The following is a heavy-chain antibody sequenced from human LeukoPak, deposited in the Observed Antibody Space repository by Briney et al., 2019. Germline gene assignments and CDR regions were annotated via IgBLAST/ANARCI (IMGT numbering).Heavy chain of an antibody. Sequence: GGSLRLSCAASGFTFSSYSMNWVRQAPGKGLEWVSSISSSSSYIYYADSVKSRFTISRDNAKNSLYLQKNSLRAEDTAVYYCARDHDYGALDYWGQGTLVTVSS. CDR2: ISSSSSYI. D-gene: IGHD4-17*01. V-gene: IGHV3-21*01. CDR3: ARDHDYGALDY. CDR1: GFTFSSYS. J-gene: IGHJ4*02.